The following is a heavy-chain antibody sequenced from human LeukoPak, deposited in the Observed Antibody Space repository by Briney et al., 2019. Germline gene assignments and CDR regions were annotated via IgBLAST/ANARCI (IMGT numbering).Heavy chain of an antibody. CDR2: INPSDDST. V-gene: IGHV1-46*02. J-gene: IGHJ4*02. CDR3: ARAYYESSAYRHAVYFDY. CDR1: GYTFNSSY. D-gene: IGHD3-22*01. Sequence: ASVKVSCKASGYTFNSSYMHRVRQAPGQGLEWMGIINPSDDSTRYAQKFQGRVTMTKDTFTNTVYMHLSSLSSDDTAVYYCARAYYESSAYRHAVYFDYWGQGTLVTVSS.